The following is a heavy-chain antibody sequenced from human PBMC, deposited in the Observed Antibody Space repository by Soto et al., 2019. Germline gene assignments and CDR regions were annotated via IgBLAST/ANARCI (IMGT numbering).Heavy chain of an antibody. D-gene: IGHD3-3*01. CDR2: ISWNSGSI. V-gene: IGHV3-9*01. CDR3: AKDRSQYYYFWSGMDV. CDR1: GFTFDDYA. Sequence: EVQLVESGGGLVQPGRSLRLSCAASGFTFDDYAMHWVRQAPGKGLEWVSGISWNSGSIGYADSVKGRFTISRDNAKNSLYLQMNSLRAEDTALYYCAKDRSQYYYFWSGMDVWGKGTTVTVSS. J-gene: IGHJ6*04.